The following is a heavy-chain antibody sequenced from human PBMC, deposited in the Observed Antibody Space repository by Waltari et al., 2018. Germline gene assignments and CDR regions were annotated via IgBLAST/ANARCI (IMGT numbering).Heavy chain of an antibody. V-gene: IGHV1-46*01. CDR1: GYSFTDFS. CDR2: INPSGGGT. J-gene: IGHJ4*02. CDR3: ARAGTTLIWGVAE. D-gene: IGHD3-10*01. Sequence: QVQLVQSGAEVKRPGAAVKVSCKASGYSFTDFSMHWVRQAPGQGLEWMGIINPSGGGTNYTQKFQDRVTMTRDTSTNTVYMELSSLRSEDTAVYYCARAGTTLIWGVAEWGQGTLVTVSS.